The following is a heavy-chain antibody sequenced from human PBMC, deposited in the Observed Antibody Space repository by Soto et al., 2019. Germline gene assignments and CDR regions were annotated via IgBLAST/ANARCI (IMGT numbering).Heavy chain of an antibody. Sequence: ASVKVCCRASGYAFTSYYIRWVRQATGQGLEWMGWMNPGSGKTGYANKFQGRVTMTRDDSTSTAHLELSSLTSEDTAVYYCARMASFGTLNWFDPWGQGTLVTVSS. V-gene: IGHV1-8*02. CDR2: MNPGSGKT. CDR1: GYAFTSYY. D-gene: IGHD3-16*01. J-gene: IGHJ5*02. CDR3: ARMASFGTLNWFDP.